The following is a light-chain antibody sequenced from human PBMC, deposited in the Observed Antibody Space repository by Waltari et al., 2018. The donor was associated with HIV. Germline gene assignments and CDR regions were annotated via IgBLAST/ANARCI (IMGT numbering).Light chain of an antibody. CDR2: DTN. Sequence: QAVVTPEPSLTVSPGGTVTLTCGSTTGAVPSGHYPYWFQQKPGQAPRTLIYDTNNKHSWTPARFSGSLLGGRAALTLSGAQPEDEAEYYCLLSYSGARPHVVFGGGTKLTVL. V-gene: IGLV7-46*01. CDR3: LLSYSGARPHVV. CDR1: TGAVPSGHY. J-gene: IGLJ2*01.